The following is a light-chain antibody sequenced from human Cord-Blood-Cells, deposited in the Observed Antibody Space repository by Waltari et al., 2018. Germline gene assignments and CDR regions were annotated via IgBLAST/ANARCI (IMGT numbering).Light chain of an antibody. V-gene: IGKV1-39*01. J-gene: IGKJ4*01. CDR1: QSISSY. Sequence: DIQMTQSPSSLSASVGDRVTITCRASQSISSYLNWYQKEPGKAPKLLIYAASSLQSGVPSRFSGSGSGTDFTLTISSLQPEDFATYYCQQSYSTPLTFGGGTKVEIK. CDR2: AAS. CDR3: QQSYSTPLT.